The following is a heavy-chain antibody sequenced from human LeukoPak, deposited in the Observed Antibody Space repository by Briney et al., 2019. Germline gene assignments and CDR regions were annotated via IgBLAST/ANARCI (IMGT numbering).Heavy chain of an antibody. CDR1: GYTFTSYD. V-gene: IGHV1-8*01. D-gene: IGHD2-2*01. Sequence: GASVTVSCKASGYTFTSYDINWVRQAPGQGLERKGLMNPNSGNTGYAQKFQGRVTMTRNTSISTAYMELSSLRSEDTAVYYCARGCRVVPGVHNVGMTSYYNGMDVWGQGTTVTVSS. J-gene: IGHJ6*02. CDR2: MNPNSGNT. CDR3: ARGCRVVPGVHNVGMTSYYNGMDV.